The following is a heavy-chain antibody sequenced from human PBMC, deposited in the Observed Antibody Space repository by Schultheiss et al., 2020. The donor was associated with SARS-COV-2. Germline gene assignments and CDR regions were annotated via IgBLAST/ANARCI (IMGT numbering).Heavy chain of an antibody. V-gene: IGHV6-1*01. CDR2: TYYRSKWYN. CDR1: EDSVSSDTAA. J-gene: IGHJ4*02. D-gene: IGHD1-26*01. CDR3: ARALGHFDF. Sequence: SCAISEDSVSSDTAAWNWIRQSPSRGLEWLGRTYYRSKWYNDYAASVKSRIIINPDTSENQFSLHLNSVTPEDTAVYYCARALGHFDFWGQGTLVTVSS.